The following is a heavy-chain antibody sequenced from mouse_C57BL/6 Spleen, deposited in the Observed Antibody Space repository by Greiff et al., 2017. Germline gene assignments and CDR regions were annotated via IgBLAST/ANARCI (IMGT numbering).Heavy chain of an antibody. D-gene: IGHD2-10*02. Sequence: QVQLQQSGAELVKPGASVKLSCKASGYTFTEYTIHWVKQRSGQGLEWIGWFYPGSGSIKYNEKFKDKATLTADKSSSTVYMELSRLTSEDSAVYCCARHEGGYGNSYYYAMDYWGQGTSVTVSS. CDR1: GYTFTEYT. CDR3: ARHEGGYGNSYYYAMDY. CDR2: FYPGSGSI. V-gene: IGHV1-62-2*01. J-gene: IGHJ4*01.